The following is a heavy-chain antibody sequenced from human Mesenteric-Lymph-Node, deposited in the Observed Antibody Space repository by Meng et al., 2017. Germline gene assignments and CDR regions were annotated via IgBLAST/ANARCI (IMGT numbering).Heavy chain of an antibody. CDR3: AKDLSSSSWYWYFDL. CDR2: IWFDESAT. V-gene: IGHV3-33*06. Sequence: GGSLRLSCAASGFTFSSYAMSCVRQAPGKGLEWVAVIWFDESATYYADSVKGRVTISRDISKNTLYLQMDSLRADDTAVYYCAKDLSSSSWYWYFDLWGRGTLVTVSS. D-gene: IGHD6-13*01. CDR1: GFTFSSYA. J-gene: IGHJ2*01.